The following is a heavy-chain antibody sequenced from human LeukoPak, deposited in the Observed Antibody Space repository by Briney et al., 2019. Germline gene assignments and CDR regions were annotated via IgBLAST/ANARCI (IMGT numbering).Heavy chain of an antibody. Sequence: PGGSPRLSCAASGFPFSNFAMSWVRQAPGKGLEWVSAMSCSGYYTYYVDSVKGRFTISRDNYKNKLYLQMSSLRAEDTAAYYCAKADYGDYVSPFDYWGQGTLVTVSS. J-gene: IGHJ4*02. CDR3: AKADYGDYVSPFDY. CDR2: MSCSGYYT. D-gene: IGHD4-17*01. CDR1: GFPFSNFA. V-gene: IGHV3-23*01.